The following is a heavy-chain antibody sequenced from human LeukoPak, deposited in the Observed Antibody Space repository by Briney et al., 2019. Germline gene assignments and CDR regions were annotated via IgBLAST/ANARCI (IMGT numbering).Heavy chain of an antibody. CDR3: ARELLGEQWLVLSESKNSFDY. Sequence: GGSLRLSCAASGFTFSSYAMSWVRQAPGKGLEWVAIISYDGSNEYYADSVKGRFTISRDNSKNTLYLQMNSLRAADTAVYYCARELLGEQWLVLSESKNSFDYWGQGTLVTVSS. V-gene: IGHV3-30*04. D-gene: IGHD6-19*01. J-gene: IGHJ4*02. CDR2: ISYDGSNE. CDR1: GFTFSSYA.